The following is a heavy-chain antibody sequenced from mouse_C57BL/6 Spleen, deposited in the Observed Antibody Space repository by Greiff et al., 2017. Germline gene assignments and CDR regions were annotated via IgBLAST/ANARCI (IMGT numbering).Heavy chain of an antibody. CDR3: TRGGLCLGAYYYAMDY. D-gene: IGHD6-5*01. J-gene: IGHJ4*01. V-gene: IGHV5-9-1*02. CDR2: ISSGGDYI. Sequence: EVKLVESGEGLVKPGGSLKLSCAASGFTFSSYAMSWVRQTPEKRLEWVAYISSGGDYIYYADTVKGRFTISRDNARNTLYLQMSSLKSEDTAMYYCTRGGLCLGAYYYAMDYWGQGTSVTVSS. CDR1: GFTFSSYA.